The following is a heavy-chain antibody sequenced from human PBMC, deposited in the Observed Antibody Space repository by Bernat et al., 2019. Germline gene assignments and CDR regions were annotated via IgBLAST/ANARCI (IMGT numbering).Heavy chain of an antibody. CDR2: IRSKAYGGTT. CDR3: TRTILRYFDWFPSFDY. Sequence: EVQLVESGGGLVQPGRSLRLSCTASGFTFGDYAMSWVRQAPGKGLEWVGFIRSKAYGGTTEYAASVKGRFTISRDDSKSIAYLQMNSLKTEDTAVYYCTRTILRYFDWFPSFDYWGQGTLVTVSS. D-gene: IGHD3-9*01. J-gene: IGHJ4*02. CDR1: GFTFGDYA. V-gene: IGHV3-49*04.